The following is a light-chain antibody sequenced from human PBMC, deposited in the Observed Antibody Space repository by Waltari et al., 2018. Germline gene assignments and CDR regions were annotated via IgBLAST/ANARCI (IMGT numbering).Light chain of an antibody. Sequence: DIQMTQSPSSLTPSVGDRVIITCRASQAINTFLAWFQQKPGKATRSLIYAASTLQSGVSSNFSGSGSGTNFTLTISSLQPEDCATYYCQQYNSFPPTFGGGTRVEI. V-gene: IGKV1-16*02. CDR3: QQYNSFPPT. CDR2: AAS. J-gene: IGKJ4*01. CDR1: QAINTF.